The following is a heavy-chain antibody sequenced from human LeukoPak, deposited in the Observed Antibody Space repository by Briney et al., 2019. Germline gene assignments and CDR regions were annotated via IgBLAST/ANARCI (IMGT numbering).Heavy chain of an antibody. V-gene: IGHV4-59*01. CDR3: ARDVVVVVPAAMEASYYYYGMDV. CDR2: IYYSGST. D-gene: IGHD2-2*01. Sequence: PSETLSLTCTVSGCSISSYYWSWIRQPPGKGLEWIGYIYYSGSTNYNPSLKSGVTISVDTSKNQFSLKLSSVTAADTAVYYCARDVVVVVPAAMEASYYYYGMDVWGKGTTVTVSS. CDR1: GCSISSYY. J-gene: IGHJ6*04.